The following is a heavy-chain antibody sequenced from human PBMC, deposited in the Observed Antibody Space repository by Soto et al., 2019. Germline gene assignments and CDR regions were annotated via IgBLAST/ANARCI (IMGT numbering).Heavy chain of an antibody. V-gene: IGHV3-30*18. CDR2: ISYDGSNK. CDR3: AKNSGYSYGFPFEY. Sequence: QVQLVESGGGVVQPGRSLRLSCAASGFTFSSYGMHWVRQAPGKGLEWGALISYDGSNKYYADSVKGRFTISRDNSKNTLYLQMNSLRAEDTAVYYCAKNSGYSYGFPFEYRGQGTLVTVSS. D-gene: IGHD5-18*01. J-gene: IGHJ4*02. CDR1: GFTFSSYG.